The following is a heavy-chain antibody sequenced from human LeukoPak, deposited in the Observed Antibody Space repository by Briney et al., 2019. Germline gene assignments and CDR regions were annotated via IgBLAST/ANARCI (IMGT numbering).Heavy chain of an antibody. CDR2: ISSSGSTI. J-gene: IGHJ3*02. CDR1: GFTFSRYE. V-gene: IGHV3-48*03. Sequence: GGSLRLSCAASGFTFSRYEMNWVRQDPGKGLEWVSYISSSGSTIYYADSVKGRFTISRDNAKNSLYLQMNSLRAEDTAVYYCARAESGYYNAFGIWGQGTMVTVSS. D-gene: IGHD3-22*01. CDR3: ARAESGYYNAFGI.